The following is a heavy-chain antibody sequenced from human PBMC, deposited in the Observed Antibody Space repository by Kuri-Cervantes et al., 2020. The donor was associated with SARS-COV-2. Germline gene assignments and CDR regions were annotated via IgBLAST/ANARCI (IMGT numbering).Heavy chain of an antibody. D-gene: IGHD1/OR15-1a*01. CDR1: GDSVSSNSAA. CDR2: TYYRSKWYN. Sequence: SETLSLTCAISGDSVSSNSAAWNWIRQSPSRGLEWLGRTYYRSKWYNDYAVSVKSRITINPDTSKNQFSLQLNPVTPEDTAVYYCARDRETGTVIARVWFDPWGQGTLVTVSS. CDR3: ARDRETGTVIARVWFDP. J-gene: IGHJ5*02. V-gene: IGHV6-1*01.